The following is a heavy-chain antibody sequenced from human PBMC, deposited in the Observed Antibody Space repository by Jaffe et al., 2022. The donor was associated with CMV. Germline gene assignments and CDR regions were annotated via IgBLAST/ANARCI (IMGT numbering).Heavy chain of an antibody. CDR1: GFTFNTYD. Sequence: EVQLVESGGGLVKPGGSLRLSCAASGFTFNTYDMNWVRQAPGKGLEWVSSIDTTGIHISYADSVKGRFTISRDNAQTSVYLQMNSLRPEDTAIYYCARDPNWGSGYWGQGTLVTVSS. D-gene: IGHD7-27*01. CDR3: ARDPNWGSGY. V-gene: IGHV3-21*01. CDR2: IDTTGIHI. J-gene: IGHJ4*02.